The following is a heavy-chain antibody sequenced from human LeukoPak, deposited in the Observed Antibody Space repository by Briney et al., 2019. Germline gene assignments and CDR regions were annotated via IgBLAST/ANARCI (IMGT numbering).Heavy chain of an antibody. J-gene: IGHJ4*02. CDR2: IYHSGST. D-gene: IGHD1-26*01. CDR1: GYSISSGYY. Sequence: MASETLSLTCAVSGYSISSGYYWGWIRQPPGKGLEWIGGIYHSGSTYYNPSLKSRVTISVDTSKNQFSLKLSSVTAADTAVYYCARRRGAYFDYWGQGTLVTVSS. CDR3: ARRRGAYFDY. V-gene: IGHV4-38-2*01.